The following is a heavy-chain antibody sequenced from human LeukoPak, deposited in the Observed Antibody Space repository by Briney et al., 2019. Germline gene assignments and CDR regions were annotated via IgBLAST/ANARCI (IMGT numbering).Heavy chain of an antibody. V-gene: IGHV3-53*01. Sequence: PGGSLRLSCAASGFTVSGNYMSWVRQAPGQGLEWVSVIYSGGSTYYADSVKGRFTISRDNSKNTLYLQMNSLRAEDTAVYYCARGYDFWSGWGAFDIWGQGTMVTVSS. CDR2: IYSGGST. CDR1: GFTVSGNY. D-gene: IGHD3-3*01. CDR3: ARGYDFWSGWGAFDI. J-gene: IGHJ3*02.